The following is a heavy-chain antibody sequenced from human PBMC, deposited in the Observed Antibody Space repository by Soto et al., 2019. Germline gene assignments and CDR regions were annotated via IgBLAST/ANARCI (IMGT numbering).Heavy chain of an antibody. Sequence: GGSLRLSCAASGFTFSNAWMNWVRQAPGKGLEWVGRIKSKTDGGTTDYAAPVKGRFTISRDDSKNTLYLQMNSLRTEDTAVYYCTTDDIAVAPYYYGMDVWGQGTTVTVSS. CDR1: GFTFSNAW. J-gene: IGHJ6*02. CDR2: IKSKTDGGTT. CDR3: TTDDIAVAPYYYGMDV. D-gene: IGHD6-19*01. V-gene: IGHV3-15*07.